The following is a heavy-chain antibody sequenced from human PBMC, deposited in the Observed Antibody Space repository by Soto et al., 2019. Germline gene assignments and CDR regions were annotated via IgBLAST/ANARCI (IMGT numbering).Heavy chain of an antibody. CDR2: ISGSGGST. V-gene: IGHV3-23*01. CDR3: AKAVAGDYYYYGMDV. D-gene: IGHD6-19*01. CDR1: GFTFSIYA. Sequence: PGGSLRLSCAASGFTFSIYAMSWVRHAPGKGLEWVSAISGSGGSTYYADSVKGRFTISRDNSKNTLYLQMNSLRAEDTAVYYCAKAVAGDYYYYGMDVWGQGTTVTVSS. J-gene: IGHJ6*02.